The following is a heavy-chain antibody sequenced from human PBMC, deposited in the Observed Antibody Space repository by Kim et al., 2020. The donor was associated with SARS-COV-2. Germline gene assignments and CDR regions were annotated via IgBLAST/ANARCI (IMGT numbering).Heavy chain of an antibody. V-gene: IGHV3-30*18. J-gene: IGHJ4*02. CDR3: AKAGGSLASISTGYYPADFDY. CDR2: VSYDGSNK. Sequence: GGSLRLSCAASGFTFSSYGMHWVRQAPGKGLEWVAVVSYDGSNKYYADSVKGRFTISRDNPKSTLYLQVISLRAEDTAVYYCAKAGGSLASISTGYYPADFDYWGQGTLVTVSS. CDR1: GFTFSSYG. D-gene: IGHD3-9*01.